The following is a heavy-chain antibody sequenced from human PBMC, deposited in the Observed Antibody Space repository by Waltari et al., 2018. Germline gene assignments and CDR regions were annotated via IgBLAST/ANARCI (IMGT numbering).Heavy chain of an antibody. Sequence: QVQLVQSGAEVKKPGSSVKVSCKASGGTFSSYTISWVRQAPGQGLEWMGRIIPILGIANDAQKFQGRVTITADKSTSTAYMELSSLRSEDTAVYYCARGLGNSGYDFFDYWGQGTLVTVSS. CDR1: GGTFSSYT. D-gene: IGHD5-12*01. V-gene: IGHV1-69*02. CDR2: IIPILGIA. J-gene: IGHJ4*02. CDR3: ARGLGNSGYDFFDY.